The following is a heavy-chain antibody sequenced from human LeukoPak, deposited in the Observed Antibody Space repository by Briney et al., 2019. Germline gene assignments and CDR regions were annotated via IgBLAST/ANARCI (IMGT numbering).Heavy chain of an antibody. J-gene: IGHJ6*04. Sequence: GGSLRPSCAASGFTFSSYGMHWVRQAPGKGLVWVAFIPYDGSNKYYADSVKGRFTISRDNSKNTLYLQMNSLRAEDTAVYYCAELGITMIGGVWGKGTTVTISS. CDR2: IPYDGSNK. CDR3: AELGITMIGGV. CDR1: GFTFSSYG. D-gene: IGHD3-10*02. V-gene: IGHV3-30*02.